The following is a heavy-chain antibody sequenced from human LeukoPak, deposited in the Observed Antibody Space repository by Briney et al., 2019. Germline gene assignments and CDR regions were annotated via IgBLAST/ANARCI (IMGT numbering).Heavy chain of an antibody. CDR3: ARGFQQLEHWDWLDP. D-gene: IGHD6-13*01. CDR2: INPKSGAT. V-gene: IGHV1-2*02. CDR1: GYTFTGYF. Sequence: GASVKVSCKASGYTFTGYFMHWVRQAPGQGLEWVGWINPKSGATKYAQNFQGRVSMTRDTSSSTAHMELSSLRSDDTAVSYCARGFQQLEHWDWLDPWGQGTLVAVSS. J-gene: IGHJ5*02.